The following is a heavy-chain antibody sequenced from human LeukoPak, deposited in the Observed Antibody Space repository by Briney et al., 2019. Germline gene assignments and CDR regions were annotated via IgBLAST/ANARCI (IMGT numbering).Heavy chain of an antibody. Sequence: GGSLRLSCAASGFTFSSGAMSWVRQAPGKGLEWVSAITGSGGDTYYADSVKGRFTISRDNSKNTLYLQMNSLRAEDTAVYYCARDTVVPNAYWGQGTLVTVSS. CDR2: ITGSGGDT. D-gene: IGHD4-23*01. V-gene: IGHV3-23*01. CDR1: GFTFSSGA. CDR3: ARDTVVPNAY. J-gene: IGHJ4*02.